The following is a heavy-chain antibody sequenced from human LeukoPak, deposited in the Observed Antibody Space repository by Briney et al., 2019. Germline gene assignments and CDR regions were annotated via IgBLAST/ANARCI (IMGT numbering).Heavy chain of an antibody. V-gene: IGHV1-18*01. CDR2: ISGQTGKT. CDR1: GYTFSNYG. J-gene: IGHJ4*02. CDR3: AREVAGVWGSYRRFDY. D-gene: IGHD3-16*02. Sequence: ASVKVSCKASGYTFSNYGISWVRQATGRGLEWMGWISGQTGKTKQAQKFQGRITLTTDSATNTAYMELRSLTSDDTAVYYRAREVAGVWGSYRRFDYWGQGTLVTVSS.